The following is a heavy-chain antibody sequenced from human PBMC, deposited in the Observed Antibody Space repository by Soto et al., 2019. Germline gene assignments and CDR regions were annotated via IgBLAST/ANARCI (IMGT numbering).Heavy chain of an antibody. CDR3: AKSHGTTDDYYSMDV. CDR1: GFTFSSYA. CDR2: ISGSGSST. D-gene: IGHD1-1*01. J-gene: IGHJ6*03. Sequence: GGSLRLSCAASGFTFSSYAMSWVRQAPGKGLEWVSAISGSGSSTYYADSVKGRFTISRDNSKNTLYLQMNSLRAEDTDVESCAKSHGTTDDYYSMDVWGKGTTVTVSS. V-gene: IGHV3-23*01.